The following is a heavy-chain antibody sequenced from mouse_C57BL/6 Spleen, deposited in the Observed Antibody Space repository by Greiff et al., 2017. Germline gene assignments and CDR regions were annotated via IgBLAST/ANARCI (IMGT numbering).Heavy chain of an antibody. J-gene: IGHJ4*01. CDR2: INPGSGGT. Sequence: QVQLQQSGAELVRPGTSVKVSCKASGYAFTNYLIEWVKQRPGQGLEWIGVINPGSGGTNYNEKFKGKATLTADKSSSTAYMQRSSLTSEDSAVYVCARKKGYYGSSYADYWGQGTSVTVSS. CDR3: ARKKGYYGSSYADY. V-gene: IGHV1-54*01. D-gene: IGHD1-1*01. CDR1: GYAFTNYL.